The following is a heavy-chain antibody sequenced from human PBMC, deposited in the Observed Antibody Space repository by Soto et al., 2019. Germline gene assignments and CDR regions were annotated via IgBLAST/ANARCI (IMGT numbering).Heavy chain of an antibody. CDR1: GFTVSSLY. D-gene: IGHD3-3*01. CDR2: ISSNGNT. J-gene: IGHJ4*02. CDR3: ARDTLGGAYNFLH. Sequence: ESGGDLVQPGGSLRLSCAASGFTVSSLYMTWVRQAPGKGLQWVAVISSNGNTYYADSVKGRFTISRDNFKNTVYLQMNNLRAEDTAMYYCARDTLGGAYNFLHGGQGTLVTVSS. V-gene: IGHV3-66*01.